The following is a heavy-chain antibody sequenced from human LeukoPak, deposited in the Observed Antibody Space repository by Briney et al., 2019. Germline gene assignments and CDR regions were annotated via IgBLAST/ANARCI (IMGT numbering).Heavy chain of an antibody. D-gene: IGHD2-2*01. CDR3: ASVHIVVVPAAISRVWFDP. CDR2: ISAYNGNT. J-gene: IGHJ5*02. Sequence: ASVKVSCKASGYTFTSYGISWVRQTPGQGLEWMGWISAYNGNTNYAQKLQGRVTMTTDTSTSTAYMELRSLRSDDTAVYYCASVHIVVVPAAISRVWFDPWGPGTLVTVSS. V-gene: IGHV1-18*01. CDR1: GYTFTSYG.